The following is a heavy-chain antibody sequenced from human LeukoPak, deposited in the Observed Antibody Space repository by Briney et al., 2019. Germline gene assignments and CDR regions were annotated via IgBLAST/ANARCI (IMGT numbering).Heavy chain of an antibody. J-gene: IGHJ4*02. CDR1: GGSISSSSYY. CDR3: ARLDIVVVPAANGELGSFDY. Sequence: SETLSLTCTVSGGSISSSSYYWGWIRQPPGKGLEWIGSIYYSGSTYYNPSLKSRVTISVDTSKNQFSLKLSSVTAADTAVYNCARLDIVVVPAANGELGSFDYWGQGTLVTVSS. CDR2: IYYSGST. V-gene: IGHV4-39*01. D-gene: IGHD2-2*01.